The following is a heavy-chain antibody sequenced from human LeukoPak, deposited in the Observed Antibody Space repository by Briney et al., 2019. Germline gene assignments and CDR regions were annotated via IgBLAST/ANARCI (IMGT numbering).Heavy chain of an antibody. J-gene: IGHJ3*01. D-gene: IGHD5-12*01. V-gene: IGHV4-59*01. Sequence: SETLSLTCTVSGGSISSYYWSWIRQPPGKGLEWIGYIYYSGSTNYNPSLKSRVTISVDTSKNQLSLKLSSVTAADTAVYYCARSRGYSGYAYDAFDLWGQGTMVTVSS. CDR3: ARSRGYSGYAYDAFDL. CDR1: GGSISSYY. CDR2: IYYSGST.